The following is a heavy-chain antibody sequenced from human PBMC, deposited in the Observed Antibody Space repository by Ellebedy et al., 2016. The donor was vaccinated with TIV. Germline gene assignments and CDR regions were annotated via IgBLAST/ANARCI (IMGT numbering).Heavy chain of an antibody. V-gene: IGHV4-59*01. CDR1: GGSFSGYY. CDR2: IYYSGST. J-gene: IGHJ4*02. CDR3: ARDGYSYGYDY. D-gene: IGHD5-18*01. Sequence: SETLSLXXAVYGGSFSGYYWGWIRQPPGKGLEWIGYIYYSGSTNYNPSLKSRVTISVDASKNQFSLKLSSVTAADTAVYYCARDGYSYGYDYWGQGTLVTVSS.